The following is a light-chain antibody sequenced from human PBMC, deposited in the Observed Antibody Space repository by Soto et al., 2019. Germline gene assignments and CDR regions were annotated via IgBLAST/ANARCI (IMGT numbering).Light chain of an antibody. CDR2: GAS. CDR1: QSVSSSY. Sequence: ILFSQTPGTLSLSPGERATPSCRASQSVSSSYLAWYQQKPGQAPRLLIYGASSRATGIPDRFSGSGSGTDFTLTISRLEPEDFAVYYCQQCDNSPRTFGQGTKVDIK. J-gene: IGKJ1*01. CDR3: QQCDNSPRT. V-gene: IGKV3-20*01.